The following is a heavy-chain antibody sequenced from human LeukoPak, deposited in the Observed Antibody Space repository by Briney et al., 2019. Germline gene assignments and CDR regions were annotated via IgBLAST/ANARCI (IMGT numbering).Heavy chain of an antibody. CDR1: GYTLTELS. Sequence: GASVKVSCKVSGYTLTELSMHWVRQAPGKGLEWMGGFDPEDGETIYAQKFQGRVTMTEDTSTDTAYMELSSLRSEDTAVYYCATGYNWNYRADAFDIWGQGTMVTVSS. V-gene: IGHV1-24*01. CDR3: ATGYNWNYRADAFDI. CDR2: FDPEDGET. J-gene: IGHJ3*02. D-gene: IGHD1-7*01.